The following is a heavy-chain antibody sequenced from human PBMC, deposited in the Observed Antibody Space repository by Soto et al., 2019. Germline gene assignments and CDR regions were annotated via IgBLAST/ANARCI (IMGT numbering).Heavy chain of an antibody. CDR3: ARRGDLWTTVNGRPFDY. CDR2: INHSGST. J-gene: IGHJ4*02. Sequence: SETLSLTCTVSGGSISSYYWSWILQPPGKGLEWIGKINHSGSTNYNPSLKSRVTISVDTSKNQFSLKLSSVTAADTAVYYCARRGDLWTTVNGRPFDYWGQGTLDIVSS. V-gene: IGHV4-59*12. CDR1: GGSISSYY. D-gene: IGHD4-4*01.